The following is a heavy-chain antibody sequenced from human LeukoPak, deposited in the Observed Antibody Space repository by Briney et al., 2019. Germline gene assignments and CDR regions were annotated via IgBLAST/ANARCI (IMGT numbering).Heavy chain of an antibody. CDR3: TTETPLFGELFIVFDY. D-gene: IGHD3-10*02. Sequence: KPGGSLRLSCAASGFTFSNAWMSWVRQAPGKGLEWVGRIKSKTDGGTTDYAAPVKGRFTISRDDSKNTLYLQMNSLKTEDTAVYYCTTETPLFGELFIVFDYWGQGTLVTVSS. J-gene: IGHJ4*02. CDR2: IKSKTDGGTT. CDR1: GFTFSNAW. V-gene: IGHV3-15*01.